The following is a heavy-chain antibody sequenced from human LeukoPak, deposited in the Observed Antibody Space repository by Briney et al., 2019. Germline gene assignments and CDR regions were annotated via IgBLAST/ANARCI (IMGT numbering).Heavy chain of an antibody. CDR1: GGSISSYY. V-gene: IGHV4-59*01. CDR3: ARHSSSWYAGGYYYGMDV. Sequence: PSETLSLTCTVSGGSISSYYWSWIRQPPGKGLEWIGYIYYSGSTNYNPSLKSRVTISVDTSKNQFSLKLSSVIAADTAVYYCARHSSSWYAGGYYYGMDVWGQGTTVTVSS. J-gene: IGHJ6*02. D-gene: IGHD6-13*01. CDR2: IYYSGST.